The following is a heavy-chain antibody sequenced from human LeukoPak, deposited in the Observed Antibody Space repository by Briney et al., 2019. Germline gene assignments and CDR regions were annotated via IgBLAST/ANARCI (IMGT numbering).Heavy chain of an antibody. CDR1: GGSISSSNW. D-gene: IGHD6-19*01. V-gene: IGHV4-4*02. CDR3: ARSSGWFHYYYGMDV. CDR2: IYHSGST. Sequence: PSGTLSLTCAVSGGSISSSNWWSRVRQPPGKGLEWIGEIYHSGSTNYNPSLKSRVTISVDKSKNQFSLKLSSVTAADTAVYYCARSSGWFHYYYGMDVWGQGTTVTVSS. J-gene: IGHJ6*02.